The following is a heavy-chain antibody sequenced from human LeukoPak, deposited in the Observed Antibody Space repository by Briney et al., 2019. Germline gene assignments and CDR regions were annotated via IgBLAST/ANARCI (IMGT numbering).Heavy chain of an antibody. J-gene: IGHJ6*02. D-gene: IGHD2-2*01. CDR1: GGTFSSYA. CDR3: ARDLPAIVVVPAADRGMDV. Sequence: GFSEHVSCKASGGTFSSYAISWLRQAPGQGLEWMGRIIPILGIANYAQQFQGRVTITADKSTSTAYMELSSLRSEDTAAYYCARDLPAIVVVPAADRGMDVWGQGTTVTVSS. V-gene: IGHV1-69*04. CDR2: IIPILGIA.